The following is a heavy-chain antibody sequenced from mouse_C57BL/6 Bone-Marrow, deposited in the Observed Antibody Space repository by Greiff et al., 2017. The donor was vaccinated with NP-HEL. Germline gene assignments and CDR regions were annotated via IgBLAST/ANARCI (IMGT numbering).Heavy chain of an antibody. CDR2: IDPSDSYT. J-gene: IGHJ4*01. CDR1: GYTFTSYW. CDR3: AREGGIYYDYDDAMDY. D-gene: IGHD2-4*01. Sequence: QVQLQQPGAELVRPGTLVKLSCKASGYTFTSYWMHWVKQRPGQGLEWIGVIDPSDSYTNYNQKFKGKATLTVDTSSSTAYMQLSSLTSEDSAVYYCAREGGIYYDYDDAMDYWGQGTSVTVSS. V-gene: IGHV1-59*01.